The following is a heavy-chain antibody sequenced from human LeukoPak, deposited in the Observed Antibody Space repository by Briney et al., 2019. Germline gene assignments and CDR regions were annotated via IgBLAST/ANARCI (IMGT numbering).Heavy chain of an antibody. J-gene: IGHJ4*02. CDR2: FDPEDVET. CDR1: GNTFTDLS. V-gene: IGHV1-24*01. CDR3: ATDFYRGRQFDY. Sequence: ASVKVSFKVSGNTFTDLSMNWVRQAPGKGLEWMGGFDPEDVETIYAQKFQGRVTMTEDTSTATAYMDLSSLRPDDTAVYYCATDFYRGRQFDYWGQGTLVTVSS. D-gene: IGHD2/OR15-2a*01.